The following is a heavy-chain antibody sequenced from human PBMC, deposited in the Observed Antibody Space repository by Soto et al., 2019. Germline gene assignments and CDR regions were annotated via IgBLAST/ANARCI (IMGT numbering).Heavy chain of an antibody. CDR1: GFTVSSNY. CDR3: ARDVPHYYGSGSYYTDRGAFDI. D-gene: IGHD3-10*01. Sequence: GGSLRLSCAASGFTVSSNYMSWVRQAPGKGLEWVSVIYSGGSTYYADSVKGRFTISRDNSKNTLYLQMNSLRAEDTAVYYCARDVPHYYGSGSYYTDRGAFDIWGQGTMVTVSS. CDR2: IYSGGST. V-gene: IGHV3-66*01. J-gene: IGHJ3*02.